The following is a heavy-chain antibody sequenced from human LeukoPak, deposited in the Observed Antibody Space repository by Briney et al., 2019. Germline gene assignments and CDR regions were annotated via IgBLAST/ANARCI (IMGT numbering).Heavy chain of an antibody. V-gene: IGHV1-18*01. CDR3: AREYCTGGVCFHYMDV. CDR1: GYTFTSYG. J-gene: IGHJ6*03. D-gene: IGHD2-8*02. CDR2: ISAYNGNT. Sequence: GASVKVSCKASGYTFTSYGISWVRQAPGQGLEWMGWISAYNGNTNYAPKLQGRVTMTTDTSTSTAYMELRSLRSDDTAVYYCAREYCTGGVCFHYMDVWGKGTTVTVSS.